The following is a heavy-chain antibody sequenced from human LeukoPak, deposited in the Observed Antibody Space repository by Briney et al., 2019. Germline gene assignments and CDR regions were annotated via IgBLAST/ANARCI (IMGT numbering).Heavy chain of an antibody. CDR1: GFTLSPYW. V-gene: IGHV3-74*01. J-gene: IGHJ4*02. Sequence: GGSLRLSCSASGFTLSPYWMHWVRQAPGKGLVWVSRIKSDGSITTYADSVKGRFTISRDNTKNTVYLQMNILRAEDTAVYYCARARCSRTSCNTESDYWGQGTLVTVSS. CDR3: ARARCSRTSCNTESDY. CDR2: IKSDGSIT. D-gene: IGHD2-2*01.